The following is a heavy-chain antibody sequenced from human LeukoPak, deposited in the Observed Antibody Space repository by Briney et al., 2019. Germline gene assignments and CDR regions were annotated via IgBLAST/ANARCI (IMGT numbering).Heavy chain of an antibody. D-gene: IGHD3-22*01. Sequence: SETLSLTCTVSGGSISSSSYYWGWIRQPPGKGLEWIGSIYYSGSTYYNPSLKSRVTISVDTSKNQFSLKLSSVTAADAAVYYCARHPRKTYYYDSSGYLDAFDIWGQGTMVTVSS. J-gene: IGHJ3*02. CDR2: IYYSGST. CDR3: ARHPRKTYYYDSSGYLDAFDI. V-gene: IGHV4-39*01. CDR1: GGSISSSSYY.